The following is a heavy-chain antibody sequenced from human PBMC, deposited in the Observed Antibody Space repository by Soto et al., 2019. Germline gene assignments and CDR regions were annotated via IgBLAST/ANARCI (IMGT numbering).Heavy chain of an antibody. D-gene: IGHD2-21*01. J-gene: IGHJ4*02. V-gene: IGHV1-8*01. CDR2: MNPNSGNT. CDR3: VRASWPVIDALYFFEF. Sequence: ASVKVSCKASEYTFTSYDINWVRQATGQGLEWMGWMNPNSGNTGYAQKFQGRVTMTRDTSISTAYMELRSLSSEDTAIYYCVRASWPVIDALYFFEFWGQGTPVTVSS. CDR1: EYTFTSYD.